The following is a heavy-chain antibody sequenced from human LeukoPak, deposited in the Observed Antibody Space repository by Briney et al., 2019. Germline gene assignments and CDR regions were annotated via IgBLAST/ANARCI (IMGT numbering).Heavy chain of an antibody. CDR1: GGSISSSSYY. CDR2: IYYSGST. J-gene: IGHJ4*02. D-gene: IGHD4-17*01. Sequence: SETLSLTCTVSGGSISSSSYYWGWIRQPPGKGLEWIGSIYYSGSTYYNPSLKSRVTISVDTSKNQFSLKLSSVTAADTAVYYCARVDSATVTLDYWGQGTLVTVSS. CDR3: ARVDSATVTLDY. V-gene: IGHV4-39*07.